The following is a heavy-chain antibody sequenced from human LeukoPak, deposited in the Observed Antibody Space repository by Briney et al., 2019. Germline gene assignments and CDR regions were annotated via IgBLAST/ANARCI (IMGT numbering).Heavy chain of an antibody. CDR3: ARSVFWSGFDY. CDR1: GFTFSNYA. J-gene: IGHJ4*02. V-gene: IGHV3-66*02. Sequence: GGSLRLSCGASGFTFSNYAMNWDRQAPGKGLEWVSVIYTGGNTYYADFVKGRFTISRDNSKNTVYLLMNSLRAEDTAVYYCARSVFWSGFDYWGQGTLVTVSS. CDR2: IYTGGNT. D-gene: IGHD3-3*01.